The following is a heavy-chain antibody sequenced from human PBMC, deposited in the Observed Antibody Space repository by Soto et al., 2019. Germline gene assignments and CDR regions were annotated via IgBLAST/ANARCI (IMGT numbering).Heavy chain of an antibody. J-gene: IGHJ3*02. Sequence: GGSLRLSCAASGFTFSSYGMHWVRQAPGKGLEWVAVIWYDGSNKYYADSVKGRFTISRDNSKNTLYLQMNSLRAEDTAVYYCARDRGTIFGVVPEAFDIWGQGTMVTV. CDR2: IWYDGSNK. V-gene: IGHV3-33*01. CDR1: GFTFSSYG. CDR3: ARDRGTIFGVVPEAFDI. D-gene: IGHD3-3*01.